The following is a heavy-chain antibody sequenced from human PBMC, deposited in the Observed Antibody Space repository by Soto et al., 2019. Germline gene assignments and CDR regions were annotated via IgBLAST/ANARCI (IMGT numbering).Heavy chain of an antibody. CDR3: ARDRGGSLAYFDY. Sequence: QVQLVESGGGVVQPGRSLRLSCAASGFTFSSYGMYWVRQAPGKGLEWVAVIWYDGSNKYYADSVKGRFTISRYNSKNTLYLQMNSLRAEDTAVYYCARDRGGSLAYFDYWGQGTLVTVSS. J-gene: IGHJ4*02. CDR2: IWYDGSNK. CDR1: GFTFSSYG. V-gene: IGHV3-33*01. D-gene: IGHD1-26*01.